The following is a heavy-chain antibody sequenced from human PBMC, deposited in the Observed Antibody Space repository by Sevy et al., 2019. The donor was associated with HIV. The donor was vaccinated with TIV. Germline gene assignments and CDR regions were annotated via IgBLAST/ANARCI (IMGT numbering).Heavy chain of an antibody. CDR2: ISLDGGNQ. V-gene: IGHV3-30-3*01. Sequence: GGSLRLSCAASGFTFNAFSMHWVRQAPGKGLEWVATISLDGGNQHYADSVRGRFTISRDNSQNALFLQMNSLRPDDTALYYCARERDRQALNVWGQGTMVTVSS. CDR1: GFTFNAFS. J-gene: IGHJ3*01. CDR3: ARERDRQALNV.